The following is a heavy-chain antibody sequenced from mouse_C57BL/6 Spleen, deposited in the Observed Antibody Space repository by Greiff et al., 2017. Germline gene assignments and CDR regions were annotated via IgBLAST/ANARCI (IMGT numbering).Heavy chain of an antibody. J-gene: IGHJ4*01. V-gene: IGHV5-9-1*02. Sequence: DVHLVESGEGLVKPGGSLKLSCAASGFTFSSYAMSWVRQTPEKRLEWVAYISSGGDYIYYADTVKGRFTISRDNARNTLYLQMSSLKSEDTAMYYCTRDRGTHYAMDYWGQGTSVTGSS. CDR3: TRDRGTHYAMDY. CDR1: GFTFSSYA. D-gene: IGHD1-1*01. CDR2: ISSGGDYI.